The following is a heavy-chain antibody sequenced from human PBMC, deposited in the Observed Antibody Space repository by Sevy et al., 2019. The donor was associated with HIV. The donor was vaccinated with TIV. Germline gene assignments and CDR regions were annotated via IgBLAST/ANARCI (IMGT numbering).Heavy chain of an antibody. Sequence: GGSLRLSCAASGFTFDDYAMHWVRQAPGKGLEWVSLISWDGGSTYYTDSVKGRFTISRDNSKNSLYLQMNSLRAEDTALYYCAKDMHGDYYYCGMDVWGQGTTVTVSS. CDR1: GFTFDDYA. CDR2: ISWDGGST. CDR3: AKDMHGDYYYCGMDV. V-gene: IGHV3-43D*03. D-gene: IGHD4-17*01. J-gene: IGHJ6*02.